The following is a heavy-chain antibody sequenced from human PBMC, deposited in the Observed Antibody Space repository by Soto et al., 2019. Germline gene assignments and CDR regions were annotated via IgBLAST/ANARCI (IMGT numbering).Heavy chain of an antibody. CDR2: IAASAST. CDR1: GDSLWRSH. Sequence: SETLSLACSVSGDSLWRSHWTWMRQPPGRGLEWIGHIAASASTDNNPSLKSRIFISKDRSKSLFSLKVRSVTAADTAVYYCARDWGYYGEPEYVYGMDVWGQGITVTVSS. J-gene: IGHJ6*02. CDR3: ARDWGYYGEPEYVYGMDV. D-gene: IGHD3-10*01. V-gene: IGHV4-59*01.